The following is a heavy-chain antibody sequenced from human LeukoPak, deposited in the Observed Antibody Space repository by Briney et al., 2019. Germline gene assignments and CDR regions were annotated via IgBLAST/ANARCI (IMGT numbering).Heavy chain of an antibody. CDR1: RFTFSSYA. Sequence: GGSLRLSCAASRFTFSSYAMNWVRQAPGKGLEWVSLISGDGVSTFYADSVKGRFSISRDNSKNSLYLEMNSLRTEDAAMYYCAKESGKFDYWGQGTLVAVSS. CDR3: AKESGKFDY. V-gene: IGHV3-43*02. J-gene: IGHJ4*02. CDR2: ISGDGVST.